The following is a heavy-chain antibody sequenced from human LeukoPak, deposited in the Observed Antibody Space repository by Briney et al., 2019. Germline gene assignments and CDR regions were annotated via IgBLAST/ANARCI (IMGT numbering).Heavy chain of an antibody. CDR1: GFTFSSYS. CDR2: IISSSSYI. CDR3: ARDQSDGSGSYYSFDY. D-gene: IGHD3-10*01. Sequence: GSLRRSCAASGFTFSSYSMNWVRQAPGKGLVWVSSIISSSSYIYYADSVKSRFTISGDNAKNSLYLQMNSLRAEDTAVYYCARDQSDGSGSYYSFDYWGQGTLVTVSS. V-gene: IGHV3-21*01. J-gene: IGHJ4*02.